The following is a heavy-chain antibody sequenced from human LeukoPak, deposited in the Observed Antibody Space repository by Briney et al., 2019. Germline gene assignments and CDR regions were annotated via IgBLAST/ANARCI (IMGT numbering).Heavy chain of an antibody. CDR1: GYTFTGYY. V-gene: IGHV1-2*02. CDR2: INPNSGGT. D-gene: IGHD6-19*01. Sequence: ASVKVSCKASGYTFTGYYMHWVRQAPGQGLEWMGWINPNSGGTNYAQKFQGRVTMTRDTSISTAYMELSRLRSDDTAVYYCARDQDSSGWYSYWFDPWGQGTLVTVSS. CDR3: ARDQDSSGWYSYWFDP. J-gene: IGHJ5*02.